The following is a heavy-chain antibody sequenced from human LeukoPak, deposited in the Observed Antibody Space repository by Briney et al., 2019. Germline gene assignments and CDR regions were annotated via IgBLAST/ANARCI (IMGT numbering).Heavy chain of an antibody. D-gene: IGHD6-13*01. CDR1: GFTFSSYS. V-gene: IGHV3-21*01. Sequence: PGGSLRLSCAASGFTFSSYSMNWVRQAPGKGLEWVSSISSSSSYIYYADSVKGRFTTSRDNAKNSLYLQMNSLRAEDTAVYYCARGQQGSSWYYFDYWGQGTLVTVSS. CDR2: ISSSSSYI. J-gene: IGHJ4*02. CDR3: ARGQQGSSWYYFDY.